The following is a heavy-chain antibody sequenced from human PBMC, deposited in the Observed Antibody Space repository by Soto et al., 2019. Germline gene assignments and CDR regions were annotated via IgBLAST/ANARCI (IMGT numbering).Heavy chain of an antibody. Sequence: SGPTLVNPTQTLTLTCIFSGFSLSTSGVAVAWIRQPPGKALEWLALIYWDDNKRYSPLLNNRLTITKDTSKNQVVLTMTNMDSVDTATYYCARLTDLYIMFDFWGQGTQVTVSS. CDR2: IYWDDNK. CDR3: ARLTDLYIMFDF. D-gene: IGHD3-16*01. V-gene: IGHV2-5*02. CDR1: GFSLSTSGVA. J-gene: IGHJ4*02.